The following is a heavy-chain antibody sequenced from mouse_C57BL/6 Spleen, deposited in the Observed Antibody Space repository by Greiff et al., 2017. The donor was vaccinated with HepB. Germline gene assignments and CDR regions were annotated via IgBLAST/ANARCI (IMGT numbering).Heavy chain of an antibody. CDR1: GYTFTSYW. CDR3: ARLGAHSSGWFAY. CDR2: IYPGSGST. Sequence: QVHVKQPGAELVKPGASVKMSCKASGYTFTSYWITWVKQRPGQGLEWIGDIYPGSGSTNYNEKFKSKATLTVDTSSSTAYMQLSSLTSEDSAVYYCARLGAHSSGWFAYWGQGTLVTVSA. J-gene: IGHJ3*01. V-gene: IGHV1-55*01. D-gene: IGHD3-1*01.